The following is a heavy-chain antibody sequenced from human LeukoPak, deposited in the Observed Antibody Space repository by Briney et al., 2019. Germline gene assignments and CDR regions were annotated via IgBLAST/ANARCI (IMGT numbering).Heavy chain of an antibody. Sequence: GGSLRLSCAASGFTFSSYSMNWVRQAPGKGLEWVSSISSSSSYIYYADSVKGRFTISRDNAKNSLYLQMSSLRAEDTAVYYCAKALEMATISSDHWGQGTLVTVSS. V-gene: IGHV3-21*04. J-gene: IGHJ4*02. CDR1: GFTFSSYS. CDR3: AKALEMATISSDH. D-gene: IGHD5-24*01. CDR2: ISSSSSYI.